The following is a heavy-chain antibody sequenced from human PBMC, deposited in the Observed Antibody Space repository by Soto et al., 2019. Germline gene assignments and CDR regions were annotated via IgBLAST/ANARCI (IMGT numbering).Heavy chain of an antibody. V-gene: IGHV1-69*13. Sequence: SVKVSCKGSGGTFSSYTIAWVRQAPGQGLEWMGEIIPLFGTTNYVEKFQGRLTITADASTSTAYMELSSLRSEDTAMYYCARDSIAAAGTDYWGQGTLVTVSS. CDR3: ARDSIAAAGTDY. CDR2: IIPLFGTT. CDR1: GGTFSSYT. D-gene: IGHD6-13*01. J-gene: IGHJ4*02.